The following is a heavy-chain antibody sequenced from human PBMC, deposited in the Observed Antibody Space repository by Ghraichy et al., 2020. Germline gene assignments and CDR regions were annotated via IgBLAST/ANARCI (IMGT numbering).Heavy chain of an antibody. CDR1: GFTFSSYA. D-gene: IGHD3-16*01. Sequence: GGSLRLSCAASGFTFSSYAMSWVRQAPGKGLEWVSAISSSGGSTYYADSVKGRFTISRDNSKNTLYLQMNSLRAEDTAVYYCANSPAGILGECSDYWGQGNLVTVSS. J-gene: IGHJ4*02. V-gene: IGHV3-23*01. CDR3: ANSPAGILGECSDY. CDR2: ISSSGGST.